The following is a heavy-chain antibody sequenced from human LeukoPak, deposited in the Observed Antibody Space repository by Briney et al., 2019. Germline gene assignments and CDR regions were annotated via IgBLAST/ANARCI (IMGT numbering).Heavy chain of an antibody. Sequence: ASVKVSCKASGYTFTSYDINWVRQATGQGLEWMGWMNPNSGNTGYAQKFQGRVTMTRNTSISTAYMELSSLRSEDTAVYYCARGRSTPLSTWATSYYYYYMDVWGKGTTVTVSS. CDR3: ARGRSTPLSTWATSYYYYYMDV. CDR1: GYTFTSYD. CDR2: MNPNSGNT. J-gene: IGHJ6*03. V-gene: IGHV1-8*01. D-gene: IGHD2/OR15-2a*01.